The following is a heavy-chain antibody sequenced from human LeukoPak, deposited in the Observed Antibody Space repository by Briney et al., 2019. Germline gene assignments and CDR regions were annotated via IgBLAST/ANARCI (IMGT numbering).Heavy chain of an antibody. CDR2: ISGSGGRI. J-gene: IGHJ4*02. CDR1: GFTFSSYA. Sequence: GGSLRLSCAGAGFTFSSYAMSWVRQAPGKGLEWVSAISGSGGRIYYADSVKGRFTISRDNSKNTLYLQMNSLRAEDTAVYYCAKDQGRAYFDCWGPGTLVTVSS. V-gene: IGHV3-23*01. CDR3: AKDQGRAYFDC.